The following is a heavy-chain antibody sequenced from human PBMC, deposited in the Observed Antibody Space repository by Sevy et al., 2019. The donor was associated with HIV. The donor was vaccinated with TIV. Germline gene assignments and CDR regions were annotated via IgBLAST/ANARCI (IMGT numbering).Heavy chain of an antibody. CDR1: GFTFSSYG. CDR3: ARVRYCSGGSCYEQLWGDYYYGMYV. J-gene: IGHJ6*02. Sequence: GGSLRLSCAASGFTFSSYGMHWVRQAPGKGLEWVAVIWYDGSNKYYADSVKGRFTISRDNSKNTLYLQMNSLRAEDTAVYYCARVRYCSGGSCYEQLWGDYYYGMYVWGQGTTVTFSS. CDR2: IWYDGSNK. V-gene: IGHV3-33*01. D-gene: IGHD2-15*01.